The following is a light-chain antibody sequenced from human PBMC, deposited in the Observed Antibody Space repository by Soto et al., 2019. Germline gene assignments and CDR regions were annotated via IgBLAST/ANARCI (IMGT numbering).Light chain of an antibody. CDR1: HDIGKW. J-gene: IGKJ2*01. CDR2: DAS. CDR3: QQYGDSYS. V-gene: IGKV1-5*01. Sequence: DIQMTQSPSTLSASVGERVSITCRASHDIGKWLAWYQQKPGKAPKLLVYDASNLHDAVPSRFSGSGSGTHFSLTISGLQPDDFGTYYCQQYGDSYSFGQGTAIEI.